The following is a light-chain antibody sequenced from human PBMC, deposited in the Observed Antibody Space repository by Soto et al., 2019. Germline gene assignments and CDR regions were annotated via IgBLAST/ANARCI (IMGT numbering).Light chain of an antibody. V-gene: IGLV4-69*01. CDR3: QTWGTGPWV. CDR1: SGHSSYA. J-gene: IGLJ3*02. CDR2: LNSDGSH. Sequence: QSVLTQSPSASASLGASVKLTCTLSSGHSSYAIAWHQQQPEKGPRYLMKLNSDGSHSKGDGIPDRFSGSSSGAVRYLTIYSLQSEDEADYYCQTWGTGPWVFGGGTKLTVL.